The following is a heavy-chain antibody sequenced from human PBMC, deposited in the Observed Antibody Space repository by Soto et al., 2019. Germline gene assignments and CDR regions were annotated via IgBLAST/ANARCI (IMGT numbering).Heavy chain of an antibody. CDR2: IYYSGST. D-gene: IGHD3-22*01. CDR3: ARALSSGDRAKMNWFDP. CDR1: GGSISSGGYY. J-gene: IGHJ5*02. Sequence: PSETLSLTCTVSGGSISSGGYYWSWIRQHPGKGLEWIGYIYYSGSTYYNPSLKSRVTISVDTSKNQFSLKLSSVTAADTAVYYCARALSSGDRAKMNWFDPWGQGNLVTVSS. V-gene: IGHV4-31*03.